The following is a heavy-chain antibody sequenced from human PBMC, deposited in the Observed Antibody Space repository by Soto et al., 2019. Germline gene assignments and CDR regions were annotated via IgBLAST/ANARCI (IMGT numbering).Heavy chain of an antibody. V-gene: IGHV3-9*01. J-gene: IGHJ6*02. Sequence: EVQLIESGGGWVQPGTSLRVSCAASGFTFHEYAMHWVRQAPGKGLEWVSGISSDGDTIAYADSVQGRFTVFRDNAKNSLYLQMNSLRAEDTALYYCTKGGYDLIYYFGMDVWGQGTTVIVFS. D-gene: IGHD5-12*01. CDR2: ISSDGDTI. CDR1: GFTFHEYA. CDR3: TKGGYDLIYYFGMDV.